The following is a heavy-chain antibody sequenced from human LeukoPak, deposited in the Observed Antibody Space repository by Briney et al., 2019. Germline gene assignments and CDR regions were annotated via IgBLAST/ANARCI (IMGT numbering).Heavy chain of an antibody. Sequence: GGSLRLSCAASGFTFSSYAMSWVRQAPGKGLDWVSSLSRSGDRTYYADSVKGRFTISRDNSRNTLYLQMNSLKAEDTAIYYCAKGDYDDYGIFASWGQGTLVTVSS. V-gene: IGHV3-23*01. D-gene: IGHD4-17*01. CDR2: LSRSGDRT. CDR1: GFTFSSYA. CDR3: AKGDYDDYGIFAS. J-gene: IGHJ4*02.